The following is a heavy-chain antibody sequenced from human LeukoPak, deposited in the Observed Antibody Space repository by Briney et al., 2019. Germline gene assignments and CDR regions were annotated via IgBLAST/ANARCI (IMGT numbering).Heavy chain of an antibody. J-gene: IGHJ4*02. CDR2: ISPYNGNA. V-gene: IGHV1-18*01. D-gene: IGHD3-16*02. CDR1: GYTFISYG. CDR3: ARGLQTWGSYRVFDS. Sequence: ASLKVSCKTSGYTFISYGITWVRQAPGQGLEWMGWISPYNGNADYAQNLQGRVTMTTDTSTNTAYMELRSLRSDDTAVYYCARGLQTWGSYRVFDSWGQGTLVTVSS.